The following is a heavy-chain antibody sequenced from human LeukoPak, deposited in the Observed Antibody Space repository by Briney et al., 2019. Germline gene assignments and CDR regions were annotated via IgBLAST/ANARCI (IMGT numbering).Heavy chain of an antibody. V-gene: IGHV4-61*02. CDR3: ARGRDSRGYQFMGFDS. Sequence: SETLSLTCTVSGGSISSGNYYWSWIRQPAGKGLEWIGRIWTDGAPSYRPSLKSRVTISVDTSKNQFSLRLSSVTAADTAVYYCARGRDSRGYQFMGFDSWGQGTLVTVSS. CDR2: IWTDGAP. D-gene: IGHD3-22*01. CDR1: GGSISSGNYY. J-gene: IGHJ4*02.